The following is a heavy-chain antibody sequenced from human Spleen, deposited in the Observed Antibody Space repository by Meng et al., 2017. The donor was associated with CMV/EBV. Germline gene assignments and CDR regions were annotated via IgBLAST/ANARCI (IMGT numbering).Heavy chain of an antibody. J-gene: IGHJ4*02. D-gene: IGHD2/OR15-2a*01. CDR2: ISSSSSYK. CDR3: ARAVGLISLSLNFDY. CDR1: GFTFSSYS. Sequence: GESLKISCAASGFTFSSYSMNWVRQAPGKGLEWVSSISSSSSYKYYADSVKGRFTISRDNAKNSLYLQMNSLRAEDTAVYYCARAVGLISLSLNFDYWGQGTLVTVSS. V-gene: IGHV3-21*01.